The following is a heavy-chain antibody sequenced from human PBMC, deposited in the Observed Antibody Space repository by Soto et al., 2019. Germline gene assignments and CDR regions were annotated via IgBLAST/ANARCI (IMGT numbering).Heavy chain of an antibody. Sequence: GGSLRLSCAASGFTFDDYGMSWVRQAPGKGLEWVSGINWNGGSTGYADSVKGRFTISRDNAKNSLYLQMNSLRAEDTALYYCARGHDRIYYGSGSYYNGFDYWGQGTLVTVSS. CDR1: GFTFDDYG. V-gene: IGHV3-20*04. J-gene: IGHJ4*02. CDR2: INWNGGST. CDR3: ARGHDRIYYGSGSYYNGFDY. D-gene: IGHD3-10*01.